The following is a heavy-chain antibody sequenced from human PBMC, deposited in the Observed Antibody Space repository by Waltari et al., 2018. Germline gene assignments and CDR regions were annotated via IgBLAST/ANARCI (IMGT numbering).Heavy chain of an antibody. CDR2: IWYDGSNK. CDR3: ARMGPQLELHLAD. CDR1: GFTFSSYG. D-gene: IGHD1-1*01. Sequence: QVQLVESGGGVVQPGRSLRLSCAASGFTFSSYGMHWVRQAPGKGLEGVGVIWYDGSNKYYADSVKGRFTISRDNSKNTLYLQMNSLRAEDTAVYYCARMGPQLELHLADWGQGTLVTVSS. V-gene: IGHV3-33*01. J-gene: IGHJ4*02.